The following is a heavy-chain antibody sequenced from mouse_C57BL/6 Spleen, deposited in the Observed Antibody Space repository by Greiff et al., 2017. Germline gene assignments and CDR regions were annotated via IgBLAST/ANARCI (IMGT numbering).Heavy chain of an antibody. CDR3: ARFYSSYFDY. CDR2: ISDGGSYT. Sequence: VNVVESGGGLVKPGGSLKLSCAASGFTFSSYAMSWVRQTPEKRLEWVATISDGGSYTYYPDNVKGRFTISRDNAKNNLYLQMSHLKSEDTAMYYCARFYSSYFDYWGQGTTLTVSS. D-gene: IGHD2-1*01. CDR1: GFTFSSYA. J-gene: IGHJ2*01. V-gene: IGHV5-4*03.